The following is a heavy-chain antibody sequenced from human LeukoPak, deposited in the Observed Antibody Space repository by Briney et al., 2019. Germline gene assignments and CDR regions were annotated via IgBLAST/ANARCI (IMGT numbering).Heavy chain of an antibody. CDR2: IIPIFATA. CDR1: GGTFSSYA. Sequence: ASVKVSCKASGGTFSSYAITWVRQAPGQGLEWMGGIIPIFATANYPPRFQGRVTITADESTSTAYMELRSLRSEDTAVYYCARGQWLGHDAFDIWGLGTMVTVSS. D-gene: IGHD6-19*01. V-gene: IGHV1-69*13. CDR3: ARGQWLGHDAFDI. J-gene: IGHJ3*02.